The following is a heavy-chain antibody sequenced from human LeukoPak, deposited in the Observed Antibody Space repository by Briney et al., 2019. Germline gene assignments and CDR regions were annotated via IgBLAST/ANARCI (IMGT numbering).Heavy chain of an antibody. CDR3: ARDAYYDFWSGYPRYFDY. D-gene: IGHD3-3*01. J-gene: IGHJ4*02. Sequence: GGSLRLSCAASGFTFTTYWMGWVRQAPGKGLEWVANIKQDGSEKYYVDSVKGRFTISTDNAKNSLYLQMNSLRAEDTAVYYCARDAYYDFWSGYPRYFDYWGQGTLVTVSS. V-gene: IGHV3-7*01. CDR2: IKQDGSEK. CDR1: GFTFTTYW.